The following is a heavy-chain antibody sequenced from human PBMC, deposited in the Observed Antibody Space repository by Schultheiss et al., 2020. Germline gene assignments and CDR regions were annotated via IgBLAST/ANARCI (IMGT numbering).Heavy chain of an antibody. CDR2: IYHSGST. Sequence: SETLSLTCTVSGGSISTYYWGWIRQPPGKGLEWIGEIYHSGSTNYNPSLKSRVTISVDTSKNQFSLKLSSVTAADTAVYYCARDGSGYLNWFDPWGQGTLVTVSS. CDR1: GGSISTYY. D-gene: IGHD3-3*01. J-gene: IGHJ5*02. CDR3: ARDGSGYLNWFDP. V-gene: IGHV4-59*12.